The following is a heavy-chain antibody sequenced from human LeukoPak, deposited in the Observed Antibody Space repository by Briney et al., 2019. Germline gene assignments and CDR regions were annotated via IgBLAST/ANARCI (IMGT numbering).Heavy chain of an antibody. Sequence: ASVKVSCKASGYTFTSYLISWVRQVPGQGLEWMGWISGHNGNTDYAQKFKDRVTLSTDTSTSTAYMELRSLTSDDSAVYYCARIWSEFQLVCDFCGQGTLVTVSP. CDR1: GYTFTSYL. V-gene: IGHV1-18*01. CDR3: ARIWSEFQLVCDF. CDR2: ISGHNGNT. D-gene: IGHD6-13*01. J-gene: IGHJ4*02.